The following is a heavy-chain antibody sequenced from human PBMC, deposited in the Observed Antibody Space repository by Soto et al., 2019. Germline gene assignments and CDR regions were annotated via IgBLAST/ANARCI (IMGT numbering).Heavy chain of an antibody. Sequence: GGSLRLSCAASGFTFSSYAMHWVRQAPGKGLEYVSAISSNGGSTYYANSVKGRFTISRDNSKNTLYLQMGSLRAEDMAVYYCARGPTYYDILTGYLTTPFDDWGQGTLVTVSS. CDR2: ISSNGGST. V-gene: IGHV3-64*01. CDR1: GFTFSSYA. CDR3: ARGPTYYDILTGYLTTPFDD. J-gene: IGHJ4*02. D-gene: IGHD3-9*01.